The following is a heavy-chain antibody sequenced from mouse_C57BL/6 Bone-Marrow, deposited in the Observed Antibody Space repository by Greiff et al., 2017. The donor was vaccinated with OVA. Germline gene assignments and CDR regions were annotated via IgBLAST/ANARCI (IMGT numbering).Heavy chain of an antibody. CDR2: INPNNGGT. CDR3: AREDYYGSSSWYFDV. D-gene: IGHD1-1*01. CDR1: GYTFTDYN. V-gene: IGHV1-18*01. Sequence: EVQGVESGPELVKPGASVKIPCKASGYTFTDYNMDWVKQSHGKSLEWIGDINPNNGGTIYNQKFKGKATLTVDKSSSTAYMELRSLTSEDTAVXYCAREDYYGSSSWYFDVWGTGTTVTVSS. J-gene: IGHJ1*03.